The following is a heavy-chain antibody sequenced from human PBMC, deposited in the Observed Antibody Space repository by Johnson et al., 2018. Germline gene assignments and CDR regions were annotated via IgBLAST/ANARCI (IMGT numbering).Heavy chain of an antibody. J-gene: IGHJ1*01. CDR2: ISYDGSNK. CDR1: GFTFSSYA. V-gene: IGHV3-30-3*01. D-gene: IGHD3-22*01. Sequence: QVQLVQSGGGVVQPGRSLRLSCAASGFTFSSYAMHWVRQAPGKGLEWVAVISYDGSNKYYADSVKGRFTISRDNSKNTRYLQMNSRRAEDTAVYYCAKEDSSGYSDFQHWGQGTLFTVSS. CDR3: AKEDSSGYSDFQH.